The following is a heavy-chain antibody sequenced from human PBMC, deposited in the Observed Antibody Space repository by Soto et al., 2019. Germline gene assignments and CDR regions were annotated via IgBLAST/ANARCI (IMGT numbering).Heavy chain of an antibody. J-gene: IGHJ4*02. CDR1: GPTFIAYY. V-gene: IGHV1-2*02. CDR2: IDPKSGGT. Sequence: QLVQSGAEVKKPGASVRVSCKTSGPTFIAYYIHSVRQAPGQGLEWMGWIDPKSGGTTYEQKFLGRVTMTRDTSINTAYMDLNRLTSDDTAVYYCARASVDVPEWGQGTLITVSS. CDR3: ARASVDVPE. D-gene: IGHD5-12*01.